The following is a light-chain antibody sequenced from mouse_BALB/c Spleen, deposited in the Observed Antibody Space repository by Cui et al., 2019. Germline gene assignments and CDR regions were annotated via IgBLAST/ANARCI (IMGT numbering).Light chain of an antibody. Sequence: QIVLTQSPALMSASRGEKVTMTCSASSSVSYMYWYQQKPRSAPKPWIYLTSNLDSGVPARFSGSGSGTSYSLTISSMEAEDAATYYCQQWSSNPLTFGAGTKLELK. V-gene: IGKV4-68*01. CDR3: QQWSSNPLT. CDR2: LTS. J-gene: IGKJ5*01. CDR1: SSVSY.